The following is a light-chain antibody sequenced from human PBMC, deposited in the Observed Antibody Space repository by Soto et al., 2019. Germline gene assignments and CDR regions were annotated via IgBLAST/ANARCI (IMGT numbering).Light chain of an antibody. Sequence: QSALTQPASVFGSPGQSITFSCTGTSSDVGGYNFVSWYQQHPGKAPKLMIYEVSSRPSGVSNRFSGSKSGNTASLTIFGLQPEDEADYYCSSYTTSTTVVFGTGTKVTVL. CDR3: SSYTTSTTVV. V-gene: IGLV2-14*03. CDR1: SSDVGGYNF. J-gene: IGLJ1*01. CDR2: EVS.